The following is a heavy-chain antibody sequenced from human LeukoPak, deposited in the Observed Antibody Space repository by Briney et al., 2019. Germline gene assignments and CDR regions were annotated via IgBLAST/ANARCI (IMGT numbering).Heavy chain of an antibody. CDR2: INPNSGGT. Sequence: ASVKVSCKASGYTFTGYYMHWVRQAPGQGLEWMGLINPNSGGTNYAQKFQGRVTMTRDTSISTAYMELSRLRSDDTAVYYCARGYSSSWPYYFDYWGQGTLVTVSS. J-gene: IGHJ4*02. CDR1: GYTFTGYY. CDR3: ARGYSSSWPYYFDY. V-gene: IGHV1-2*02. D-gene: IGHD6-13*01.